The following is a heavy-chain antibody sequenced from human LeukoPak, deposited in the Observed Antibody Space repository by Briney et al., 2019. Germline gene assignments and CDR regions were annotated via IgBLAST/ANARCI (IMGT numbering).Heavy chain of an antibody. J-gene: IGHJ4*02. CDR3: ARVWGRIAVAGGPGY. CDR1: GFTFSSYG. CDR2: IGYDGRTK. D-gene: IGHD6-19*01. V-gene: IGHV3-33*01. Sequence: PGGSLRLSCAASGFTFSSYGMHWVRQAPGKGLEWLALIGYDGRTKFHADSVKGRFTISRDNSANTLYLQMSSLRVEDTAVYYCARVWGRIAVAGGPGYWGQGARVTVSS.